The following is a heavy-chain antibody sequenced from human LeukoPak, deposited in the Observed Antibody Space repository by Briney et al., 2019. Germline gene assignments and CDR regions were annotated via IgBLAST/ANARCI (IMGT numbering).Heavy chain of an antibody. Sequence: ASVKVSCKASEGTFSSYAISWVRQAPGQGRGWMGGIIPIFGTANYAKKFQGRVTTTTDESTSTAYMELSSLRSEDTCVYYCAGEDYCSSTSCYGSWFDPWGQGTLVTVSS. CDR3: AGEDYCSSTSCYGSWFDP. CDR2: IIPIFGTA. V-gene: IGHV1-69*05. D-gene: IGHD2-2*01. CDR1: EGTFSSYA. J-gene: IGHJ5*02.